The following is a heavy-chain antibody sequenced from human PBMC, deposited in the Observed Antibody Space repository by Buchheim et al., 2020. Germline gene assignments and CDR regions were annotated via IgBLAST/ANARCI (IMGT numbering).Heavy chain of an antibody. V-gene: IGHV3-23*01. D-gene: IGHD4-17*01. CDR2: ISGSGGTT. CDR1: GFTFSSYA. J-gene: IGHJ6*02. Sequence: EVQLLESGGDLVQPGGSLRLSCAASGFTFSSYAMSWVRQVPGKGLEWVSAISGSGGTTYYADSVKGRFTISRDNSTNTLYVQMNSLRAEDTAVYYCTKDLFTATDNYGMDVWGQGTT. CDR3: TKDLFTATDNYGMDV.